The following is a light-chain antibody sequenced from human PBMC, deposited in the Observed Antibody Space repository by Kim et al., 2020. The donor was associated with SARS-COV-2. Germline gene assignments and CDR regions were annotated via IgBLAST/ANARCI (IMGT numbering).Light chain of an antibody. CDR1: QSISSW. Sequence: ASVGDRGTITCRASQSISSWVAWYQQKPGKAPKLLIYKASSLQTGVPSRFSGSGSGTEFTLTISSLQPDDFATYYCQQYNSYSWTFGQGTKVDIK. V-gene: IGKV1-5*03. J-gene: IGKJ1*01. CDR3: QQYNSYSWT. CDR2: KAS.